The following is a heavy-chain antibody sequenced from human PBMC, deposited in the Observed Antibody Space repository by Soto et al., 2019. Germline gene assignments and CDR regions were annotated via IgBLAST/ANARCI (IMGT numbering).Heavy chain of an antibody. CDR3: AREQLAVTFGGVIVPAYFDY. CDR1: GFTFSSYA. J-gene: IGHJ4*02. V-gene: IGHV3-30-3*01. Sequence: QPGGSLRLSCAAPGFTFSSYAMHWVRQAPGKGLEWVAVISYDGSNKYYADSVKGRFTISRDNSKNTLYLQMNSLRAEDTAVYYCAREQLAVTFGGVIVPAYFDYWGQGTLVTVSS. D-gene: IGHD3-16*02. CDR2: ISYDGSNK.